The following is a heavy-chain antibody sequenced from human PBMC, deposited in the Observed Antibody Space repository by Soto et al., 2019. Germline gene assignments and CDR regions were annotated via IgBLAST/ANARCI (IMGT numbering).Heavy chain of an antibody. D-gene: IGHD3-22*01. CDR2: IYYSGST. CDR3: ARDLYDSSGYAWDY. CDR1: GGSISSYY. Sequence: SETLSLTCTGSGGSISSYYWSWIRQPPGKGLEWIGYIYYSGSTNYNPSLKSRVTISVDTSKNQFSLKLSSVTAADTAVYYCARDLYDSSGYAWDYWGQGTLVTVSS. V-gene: IGHV4-59*01. J-gene: IGHJ4*02.